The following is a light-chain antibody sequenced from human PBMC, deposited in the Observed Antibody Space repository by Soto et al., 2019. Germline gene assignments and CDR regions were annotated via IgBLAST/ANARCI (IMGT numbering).Light chain of an antibody. CDR2: KAS. J-gene: IGKJ1*01. CDR3: QHYNSYPGA. Sequence: DIHMTQSPSPLSGAVGDRVPIPGRASQTISSWLAWYQQKPGKAPKLLIYKASTLTSGVPSRFSGRGSGTEFTLTISSLEPDEFATYYCQHYNSYPGACGQGTKVEIK. V-gene: IGKV1-5*03. CDR1: QTISSW.